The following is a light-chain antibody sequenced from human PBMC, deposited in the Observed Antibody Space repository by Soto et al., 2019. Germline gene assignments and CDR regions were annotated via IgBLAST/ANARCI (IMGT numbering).Light chain of an antibody. CDR2: DDS. Sequence: SYELTQPPAVSVAPGLTARITCGGNNIGSKSVHWYQQKPGQAPVLVIYDDSDRPSGIPERFSGSKSGSTATLTISRVEAGDEADYYCQVWDSSSDQYVFGTGTKVTVL. CDR1: NIGSKS. J-gene: IGLJ1*01. CDR3: QVWDSSSDQYV. V-gene: IGLV3-21*02.